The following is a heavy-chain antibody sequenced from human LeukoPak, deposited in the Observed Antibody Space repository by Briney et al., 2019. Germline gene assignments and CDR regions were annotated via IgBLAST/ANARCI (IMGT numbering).Heavy chain of an antibody. V-gene: IGHV1-8*01. CDR2: MNPNSGNT. CDR3: ATNILVRDIINWFDP. Sequence: ASVKVSCKASGYTFTSYDINWVRQATGQGLEWMGWMNPNSGNTGYAQKFQGRVTMTRDTSISTAYMELSSLRYDDTAVYYCATNILVRDIINWFDPWGQGTLVTVSS. D-gene: IGHD3-10*01. CDR1: GYTFTSYD. J-gene: IGHJ5*02.